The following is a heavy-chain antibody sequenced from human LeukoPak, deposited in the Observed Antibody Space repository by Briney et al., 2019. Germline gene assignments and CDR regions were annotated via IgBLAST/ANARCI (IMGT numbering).Heavy chain of an antibody. D-gene: IGHD4-17*01. CDR2: ISAYNGNT. J-gene: IGHJ4*02. CDR3: ARDLWMTTVTPFDY. CDR1: GYTFTSYG. Sequence: ASVKVSCKASGYTFTSYGISWVRQAPGQGLEWMGWISAYNGNTNYAQKLQGRVTMTTDTSTSTAYMELRSLRSDDTAVYYCARDLWMTTVTPFDYWGQGTQVTVSS. V-gene: IGHV1-18*04.